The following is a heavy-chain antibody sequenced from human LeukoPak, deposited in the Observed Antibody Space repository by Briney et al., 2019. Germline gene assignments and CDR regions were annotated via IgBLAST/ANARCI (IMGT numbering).Heavy chain of an antibody. D-gene: IGHD5-18*01. CDR2: IIPIFGTA. V-gene: IGHV1-69*05. J-gene: IGHJ6*03. CDR1: GGTFSSHA. CDR3: ARALLDTAMGRYYYYYYYMDV. Sequence: ASVKVSCKASGGTFSSHAISWVRQAPGQGLEWMGGIIPIFGTANYAQKFQGRVTITTDESTSTAYMELSSLRSEDTAVYYCARALLDTAMGRYYYYYYYMDVWGKGTTVTVSS.